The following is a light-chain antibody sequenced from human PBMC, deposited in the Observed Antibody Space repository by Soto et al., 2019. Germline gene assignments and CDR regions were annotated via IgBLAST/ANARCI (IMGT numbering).Light chain of an antibody. Sequence: QLVLTQSPSASASLGASVKFTCTLSSGHSSYAIAWHQQQPEKGPRYLMKLNSDGSHRKGDGIPDRFSGSSSGAERYLTISSLQSEDEADYYCQTWGTGIHVFGTGTKLTVL. CDR1: SGHSSYA. CDR3: QTWGTGIHV. CDR2: LNSDGSH. J-gene: IGLJ1*01. V-gene: IGLV4-69*01.